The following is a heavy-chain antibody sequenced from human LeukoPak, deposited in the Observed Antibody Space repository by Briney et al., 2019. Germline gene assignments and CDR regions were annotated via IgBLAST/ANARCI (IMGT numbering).Heavy chain of an antibody. Sequence: ASVKVPCKVSGYTLTELSMHWVRQAPGKGLEWMGGFDPEDGETIYAQKFQGRVTMTEDTSTDTAYMELSSLRSEDTAVYYCATDLRRFNCSSTSCYDSVGWDWGQGTLVTVSS. CDR1: GYTLTELS. J-gene: IGHJ4*02. D-gene: IGHD2-2*01. CDR3: ATDLRRFNCSSTSCYDSVGWD. CDR2: FDPEDGET. V-gene: IGHV1-24*01.